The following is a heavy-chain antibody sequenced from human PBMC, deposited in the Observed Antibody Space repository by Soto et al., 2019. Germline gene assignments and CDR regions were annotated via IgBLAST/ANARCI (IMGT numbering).Heavy chain of an antibody. CDR1: GFTFSSHW. J-gene: IGHJ4*02. CDR3: ARDDYNWARDY. D-gene: IGHD4-4*01. V-gene: IGHV3-7*01. Sequence: EVQLVESGGGLVQPGGSLRLSCAASGFTFSSHWMSWVRQAPGKGLEWVANIKHDGSETYYVDSVKGRFTISRDNAKNSLYLQMHSPRAEDMAVYYCARDDYNWARDYWGQGTLVTVSS. CDR2: IKHDGSET.